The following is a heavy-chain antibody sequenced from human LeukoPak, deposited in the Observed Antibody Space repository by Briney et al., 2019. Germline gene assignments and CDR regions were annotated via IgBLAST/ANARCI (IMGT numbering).Heavy chain of an antibody. CDR1: GFTFSSYA. D-gene: IGHD6-19*01. Sequence: GGSLRLSCAASGFTFSSYAMSWVRQAPGKGLEWVSAISGSGGSTYYADSVKGRFTISRDNSKNTLYLQMNSLGAEDTAVYYCAKSYGGLVRAFDIWGQGTMVTVSS. CDR2: ISGSGGST. V-gene: IGHV3-23*01. CDR3: AKSYGGLVRAFDI. J-gene: IGHJ3*02.